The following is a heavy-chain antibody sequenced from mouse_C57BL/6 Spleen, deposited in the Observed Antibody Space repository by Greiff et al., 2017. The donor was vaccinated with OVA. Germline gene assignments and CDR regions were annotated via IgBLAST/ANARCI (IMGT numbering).Heavy chain of an antibody. V-gene: IGHV1-42*01. J-gene: IGHJ3*01. Sequence: VQLQQSGPELVKPGASVKISCKASGYSFTGYYMNWVKQSPEKSLEWIGEINPSTGGTTYNQKFKAKATLTVDKSSSTAYMQLKSLTSEDSAVYYCARTGTAGFAYWGQGTLVTVSA. CDR1: GYSFTGYY. CDR3: ARTGTAGFAY. CDR2: INPSTGGT. D-gene: IGHD4-1*01.